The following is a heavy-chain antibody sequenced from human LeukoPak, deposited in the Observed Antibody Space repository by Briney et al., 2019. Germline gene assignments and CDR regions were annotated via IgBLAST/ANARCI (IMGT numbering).Heavy chain of an antibody. V-gene: IGHV3-33*01. CDR2: TWYDGSNK. J-gene: IGHJ6*02. Sequence: GRSLRLSCAASGFTFSSYGMHWVRQAPGKGLEWVAVTWYDGSNKYYADSVKGRFTISRDNSKNTLYLQMNSLRAEDTAVYYCARDSYGMDVWGQGTTVTVSS. CDR3: ARDSYGMDV. CDR1: GFTFSSYG.